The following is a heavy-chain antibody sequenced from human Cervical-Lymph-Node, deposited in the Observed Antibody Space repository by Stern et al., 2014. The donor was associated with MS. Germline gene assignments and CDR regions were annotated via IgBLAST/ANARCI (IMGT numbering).Heavy chain of an antibody. V-gene: IGHV7-4-1*02. Sequence: QVQLGQSGSELKKPGASVKVSCKASGYSLTNYAMNWVRQAPGQGLEWMGWINTNTGHPTYGQGYTGRFVLYLDTSVSTAYLQISSLKVEDTAVYYCARGGASWRYGMDVWGQGTTVTVSS. J-gene: IGHJ6*02. D-gene: IGHD5-12*01. CDR3: ARGGASWRYGMDV. CDR1: GYSLTNYA. CDR2: INTNTGHP.